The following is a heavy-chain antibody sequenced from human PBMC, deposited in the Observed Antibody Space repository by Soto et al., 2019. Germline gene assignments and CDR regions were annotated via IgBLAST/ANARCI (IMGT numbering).Heavy chain of an antibody. CDR2: ITGTGGNT. V-gene: IGHV3-23*01. CDR3: ARIRGYWYGLDV. CDR1: GFPLSTYG. J-gene: IGHJ6*02. Sequence: EVQLLESGGGLVQPGGSLRRSCAASGFPLSTYGMTWVRQAPGKGLEWVSAITGTGGNTYYVDSVKGRFTSSRDHSKNMLYLQVNSLRVEDTAVYYCARIRGYWYGLDVWGQGTTVTVSS.